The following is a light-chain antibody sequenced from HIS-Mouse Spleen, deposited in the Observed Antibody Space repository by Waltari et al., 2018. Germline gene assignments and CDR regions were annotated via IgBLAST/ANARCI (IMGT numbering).Light chain of an antibody. J-gene: IGLJ2*01. Sequence: QSALTQPPSVSGSPGQSVTISCTGTSSDVGSYNRVSWYQQPPGTAPKLMIYEVSKRPSGFPDRFSGSKSGNTASLTISGLQAEDEADYYCSLYTSSSTLVFGGGAKLTVL. V-gene: IGLV2-18*01. CDR1: SSDVGSYNR. CDR2: EVS. CDR3: SLYTSSSTLV.